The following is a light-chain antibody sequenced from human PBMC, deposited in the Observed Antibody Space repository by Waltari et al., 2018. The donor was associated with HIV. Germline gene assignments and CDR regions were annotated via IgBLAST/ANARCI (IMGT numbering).Light chain of an antibody. J-gene: IGLJ2*01. CDR2: DSK. V-gene: IGLV1-51*01. Sequence: QSVLTQPPSVSAAPGQTVIISCSGSTSNIGRNGVFWYQQVPGTAPKLVIHDSKERPSGVLDRLSGSRSGTSAILAITGLQTGDEADYYCGAWDSSLSAVIFGGGTKLTV. CDR3: GAWDSSLSAVI. CDR1: TSNIGRNG.